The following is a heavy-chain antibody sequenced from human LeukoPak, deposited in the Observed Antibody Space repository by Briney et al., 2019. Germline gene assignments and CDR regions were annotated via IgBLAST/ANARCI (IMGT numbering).Heavy chain of an antibody. CDR3: VRGGQSTNCFDY. CDR2: ITGNGGGT. D-gene: IGHD1-1*01. CDR1: GFIFSSYA. V-gene: IGHV3-64*02. J-gene: IGHJ4*02. Sequence: GGSLRLSCAASGFIFSSYAMQWVRQAPGKALECISAITGNGGGTFYADSVKGRFTISRDNSKNTLFLQMDSLKAEDMAVYYCVRGGQSTNCFDYWGQGILVTVSS.